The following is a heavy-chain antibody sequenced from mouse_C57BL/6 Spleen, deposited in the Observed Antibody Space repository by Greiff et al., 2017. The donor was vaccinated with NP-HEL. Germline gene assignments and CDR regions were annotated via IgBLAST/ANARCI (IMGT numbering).Heavy chain of an antibody. Sequence: VQLKESGAELVKPGASVKLSCTASGFNIKDYYMHWVKQRTEQGLEWIGRIDPEDGETKYAPKFQGKATITADTSSNTDYLQLRSLTSEDTAVYYCASSYYASSYVRWFAYWGQGTLVTVSA. D-gene: IGHD1-1*01. V-gene: IGHV14-2*01. CDR3: ASSYYASSYVRWFAY. CDR2: IDPEDGET. CDR1: GFNIKDYY. J-gene: IGHJ3*01.